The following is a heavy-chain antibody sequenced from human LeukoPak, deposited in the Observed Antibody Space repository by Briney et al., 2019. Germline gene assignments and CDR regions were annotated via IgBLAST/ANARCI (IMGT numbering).Heavy chain of an antibody. D-gene: IGHD1-1*01. V-gene: IGHV1-69*04. CDR3: AREAGTGFTFDY. CDR2: IIPILGIA. J-gene: IGHJ4*02. Sequence: SVKASCRASGGTFSSYAISWVRQAPGQGLEWMGRIIPILGIANYAQKFQGRVTITADKSTSTAYMELSSLRSEDTAVYYCAREAGTGFTFDYWGQGTLVTVSS. CDR1: GGTFSSYA.